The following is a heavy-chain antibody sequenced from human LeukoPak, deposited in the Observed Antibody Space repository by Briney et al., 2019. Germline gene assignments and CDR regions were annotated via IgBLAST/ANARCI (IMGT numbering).Heavy chain of an antibody. CDR2: IYTSGRT. Sequence: LESLSLTSTVSGGSLCSYYWSSMPQPARQGLGWIGRIYTSGRTNYTTSIQSRFTMSVDPSKNQLSLKLSSVTAADTAVYYCSIGYYDTSGYWLSFLDFWGQGTLVTVSS. CDR1: GGSLCSYY. J-gene: IGHJ4*02. D-gene: IGHD3-22*01. CDR3: SIGYYDTSGYWLSFLDF. V-gene: IGHV4-4*07.